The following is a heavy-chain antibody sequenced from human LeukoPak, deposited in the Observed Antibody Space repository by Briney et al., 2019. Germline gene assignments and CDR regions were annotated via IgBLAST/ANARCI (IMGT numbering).Heavy chain of an antibody. Sequence: GGSLRLSCAASGFTFTNYGMHWVRQAPGKGLEWVAVVWFDGTNKYYADSVKGRFTISRDNSENTLYLQMNTLRADDTAVYFCASAAGPFDHWGQGTLVTVSS. J-gene: IGHJ4*02. CDR3: ASAAGPFDH. CDR2: VWFDGTNK. D-gene: IGHD6-13*01. V-gene: IGHV3-33*01. CDR1: GFTFTNYG.